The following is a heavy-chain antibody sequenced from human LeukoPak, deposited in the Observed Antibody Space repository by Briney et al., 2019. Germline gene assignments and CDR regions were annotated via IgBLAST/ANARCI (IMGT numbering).Heavy chain of an antibody. CDR1: GYTFTSYD. CDR2: ISVYDDNT. D-gene: IGHD1-1*01. CDR3: ARESGFTKSADY. J-gene: IGHJ4*02. V-gene: IGHV1-18*01. Sequence: ASVKVSCKASGYTFTSYDINWVRQATGQGLEWMGWISVYDDNTNYAQKLQGRVTMTTDTSTSTAYMELRSLRSDDTAVYYCARESGFTKSADYWGQGTLVTVSS.